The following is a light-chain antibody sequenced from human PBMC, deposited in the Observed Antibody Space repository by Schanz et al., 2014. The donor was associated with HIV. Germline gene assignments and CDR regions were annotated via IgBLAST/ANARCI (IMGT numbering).Light chain of an antibody. CDR2: GNN. Sequence: QSVLTQPPSVSGAPGQRVTISCTGSSSNIGAGYDVHWYLQLPGSAPKLLIYGNNNRPSGVPDRFSGSKSGTSASLVISGLQSEDEADYYCATWDISLNGPVFGGGTKLTVL. J-gene: IGLJ2*01. CDR3: ATWDISLNGPV. CDR1: SSNIGAGYD. V-gene: IGLV1-40*01.